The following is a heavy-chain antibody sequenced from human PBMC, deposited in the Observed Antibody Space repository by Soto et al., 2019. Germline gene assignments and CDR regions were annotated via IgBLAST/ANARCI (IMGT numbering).Heavy chain of an antibody. CDR3: ARHTILGVEPTLPHSYYYVMDV. V-gene: IGHV5-51*01. Sequence: EVQLVQSGAEVKKPGESLKISCKGSGYSFSSYWIGWVRQMPGKGLEWMGIIHPGDSDIRYSPSFQGQVTISADKSINTAYLQWSSLKASDTAMYYCARHTILGVEPTLPHSYYYVMDVWGQGTTVTVSS. CDR1: GYSFSSYW. D-gene: IGHD3-3*01. CDR2: IHPGDSDI. J-gene: IGHJ6*02.